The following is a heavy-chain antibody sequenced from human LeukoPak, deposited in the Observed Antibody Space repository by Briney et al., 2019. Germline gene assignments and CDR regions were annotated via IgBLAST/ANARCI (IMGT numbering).Heavy chain of an antibody. CDR2: ISSSSSTI. Sequence: GGSLRLSCAASGFTFSSYSMNWVRQAPGKGLEWVSYISSSSSTIYYADSVKGRFTISRDNSKNTLYLQMSSLRAEDTAVYYCARDSAAGTGWFDPWGQGTLVTVSS. CDR1: GFTFSSYS. V-gene: IGHV3-48*01. J-gene: IGHJ5*02. CDR3: ARDSAAGTGWFDP. D-gene: IGHD6-13*01.